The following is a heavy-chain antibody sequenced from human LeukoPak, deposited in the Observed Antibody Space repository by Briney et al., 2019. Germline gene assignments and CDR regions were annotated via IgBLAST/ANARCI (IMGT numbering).Heavy chain of an antibody. CDR2: INHSGST. CDR1: GGSFSGYY. V-gene: IGHV4-34*01. D-gene: IGHD3-22*01. Sequence: SETLSLTCAVYGGSFSGYYWSWIRQPPGKGLEWIGEINHSGSTNYNPSLKSRVTISVDTSKNQSSLKLRSVTAADTAVYYCGRLGRSESSGYYPDYWGQGTLVTVSS. J-gene: IGHJ4*02. CDR3: GRLGRSESSGYYPDY.